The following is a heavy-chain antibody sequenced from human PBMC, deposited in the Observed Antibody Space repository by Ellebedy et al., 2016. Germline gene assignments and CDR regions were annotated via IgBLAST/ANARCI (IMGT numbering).Heavy chain of an antibody. V-gene: IGHV1-18*01. Sequence: ASVKVSXXASGYTFTSYGISWVRQAPGQGLEWMGWISAYNGNTNYAQKLQGRVTMTTDTSTSTAYMELSGLRSDDTAVYYCARLSLWAMSLVSAFDIWGQGTMVTVSS. CDR3: ARLSLWAMSLVSAFDI. D-gene: IGHD2-2*01. CDR1: GYTFTSYG. CDR2: ISAYNGNT. J-gene: IGHJ3*02.